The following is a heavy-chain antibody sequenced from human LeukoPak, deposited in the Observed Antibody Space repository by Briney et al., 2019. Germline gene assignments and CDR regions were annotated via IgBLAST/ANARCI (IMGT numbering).Heavy chain of an antibody. Sequence: GGSLRLSCTASGFTVSSNYMSWVRQAPGRGLEWVSVIYSGGSTYHADSVKGRFTISRDNSKNTLYLQMNSLRAEDTAVYYCARGFCSSTSCPTRFDPWGQGTLVTVSS. CDR2: IYSGGST. J-gene: IGHJ5*02. V-gene: IGHV3-66*01. CDR1: GFTVSSNY. CDR3: ARGFCSSTSCPTRFDP. D-gene: IGHD2-2*01.